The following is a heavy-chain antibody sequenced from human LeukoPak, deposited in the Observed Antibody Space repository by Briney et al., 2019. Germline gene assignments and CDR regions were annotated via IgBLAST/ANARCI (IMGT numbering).Heavy chain of an antibody. D-gene: IGHD6-19*01. V-gene: IGHV3-11*04. J-gene: IGHJ3*02. CDR2: IISTGGTI. CDR3: AGYSSGWFGAFHI. CDR1: GFTFSDYY. Sequence: KTGGSLRLSCAASGFTFSDYYMSWIRQAPGKGLEWLSYIISTGGTIYYADSVKGRFTISRDNAKNSLYLQMNSLRAEDTAVYYCAGYSSGWFGAFHIWGQGTTVTVSS.